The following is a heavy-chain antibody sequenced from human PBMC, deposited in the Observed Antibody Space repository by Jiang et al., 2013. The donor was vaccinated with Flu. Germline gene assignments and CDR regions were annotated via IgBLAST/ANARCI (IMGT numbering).Heavy chain of an antibody. D-gene: IGHD2-2*02. V-gene: IGHV4-34*01. CDR3: ARGRKGSYIVVVPAAIREGFDP. J-gene: IGHJ5*02. CDR1: GGSFSGYY. CDR2: INHSGST. Sequence: ELLKPSETLSLTCAVYGGSFSGYYWSWIRQPPGKGLEWIGEINHSGSTNYNPSLKSRVTISVDTSKNQFSLKLSSVTAADTAVYYCARGRKGSYIVVVPAAIREGFDPWGQGTLVTVSS.